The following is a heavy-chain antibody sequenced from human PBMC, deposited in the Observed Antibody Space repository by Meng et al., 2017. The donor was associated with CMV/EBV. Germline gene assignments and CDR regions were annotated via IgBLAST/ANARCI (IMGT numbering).Heavy chain of an antibody. V-gene: IGHV4-39*01. D-gene: IGHD3-9*01. CDR3: ASTGRLAPYYYYGMDV. J-gene: IGHJ6*02. CDR2: IYYSGST. CDR1: GGSISSSSYY. Sequence: CTVSGGSISSSSYYWGWIRQPPGKGLEWIGSIYYSGSTYYNPSLKSRVTISVDTSKNQFSLKLSSVTAADTAVYYCASTGRLAPYYYYGMDVWGQGTTVTVSS.